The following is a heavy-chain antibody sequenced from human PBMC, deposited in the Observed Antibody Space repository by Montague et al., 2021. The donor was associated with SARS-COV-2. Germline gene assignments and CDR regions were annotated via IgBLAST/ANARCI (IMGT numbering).Heavy chain of an antibody. J-gene: IGHJ6*02. CDR2: IYTSGTT. Sequence: SETLSLTCTVSGGSISSYYWSWIRQPAGKGLEWIGRIYTSGTTNYNPSLKSRVTMSVDTSKNQFSLKLGSVTAADTAVYYCAGGSEIINFYNSGMDVWGQGTTVTVSS. CDR3: AGGSEIINFYNSGMDV. D-gene: IGHD3-10*01. V-gene: IGHV4-4*07. CDR1: GGSISSYY.